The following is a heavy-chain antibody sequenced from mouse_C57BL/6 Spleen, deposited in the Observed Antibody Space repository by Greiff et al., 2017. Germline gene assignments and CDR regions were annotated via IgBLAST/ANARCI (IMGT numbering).Heavy chain of an antibody. J-gene: IGHJ4*01. CDR3: TRYDGYYYAMDY. V-gene: IGHV1-15*01. Sequence: QVQLQQSGAELVRPGASVTLSCKASGYTFTDYEMHWVKQTPVHGLEWIGAIDPETGGTAYNQKFKGKATLTADKTSSTAYMELRSLTSEDSAVYYCTRYDGYYYAMDYWGQGTSVTVSS. D-gene: IGHD2-2*01. CDR1: GYTFTDYE. CDR2: IDPETGGT.